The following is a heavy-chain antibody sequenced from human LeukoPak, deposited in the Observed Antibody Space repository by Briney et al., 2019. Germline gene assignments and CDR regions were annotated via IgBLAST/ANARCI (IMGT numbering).Heavy chain of an antibody. CDR3: ARDRHSSGYSDY. J-gene: IGHJ4*02. CDR1: GYTFTSYD. Sequence: ASVKVSCKASGYTFTSYDINWVRQATGQGLEWMGWMNPNSGNTGYAQKFQGRVTITRNTSISTAYMELSSLRSEDTAVYYCARDRHSSGYSDYWGQGTLVTVSS. CDR2: MNPNSGNT. D-gene: IGHD3-22*01. V-gene: IGHV1-8*03.